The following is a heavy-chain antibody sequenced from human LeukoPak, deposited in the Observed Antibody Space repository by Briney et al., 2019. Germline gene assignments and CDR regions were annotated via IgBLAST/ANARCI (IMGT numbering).Heavy chain of an antibody. CDR1: GGTFSSYA. Sequence: SVKASCKASGGTFSSYAISWVRQAPGQGLEWMGGIIPIFGTANYAQKFQGRVTITTDESTSTAYMELSSLRSEDTAVYYCARDPTYDILTGSAYYFDYWGQGTLVTVSS. D-gene: IGHD3-9*01. CDR3: ARDPTYDILTGSAYYFDY. CDR2: IIPIFGTA. V-gene: IGHV1-69*05. J-gene: IGHJ4*02.